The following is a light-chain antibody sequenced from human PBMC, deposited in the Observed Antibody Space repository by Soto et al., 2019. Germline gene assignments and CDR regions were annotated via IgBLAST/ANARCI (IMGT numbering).Light chain of an antibody. CDR1: SSDVGSYNL. CDR2: EGS. Sequence: QSVLTQPASVSGSPGQSITISCTGTSSDVGSYNLVSWYQQHPGKAPKLMIYEGSKRPSGVSNRFSGSKSGNTASLTISGLQAEDEADYYCCSDAGSIYFFSLFGALTKVAV. CDR3: CSDAGSIYFFSL. V-gene: IGLV2-23*01. J-gene: IGLJ1*01.